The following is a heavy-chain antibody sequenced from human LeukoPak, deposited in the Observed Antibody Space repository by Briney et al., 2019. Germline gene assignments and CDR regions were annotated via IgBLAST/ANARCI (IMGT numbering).Heavy chain of an antibody. J-gene: IGHJ5*02. V-gene: IGHV1-18*01. CDR1: GYTFTSYG. Sequence: GASVKVSCKASGYTFTSYGISWVRQAPGQGLEWMGWISAYNGNTNYAQKLQGRVTMTTDTSTSTAYMELSSLRSEDTAVYYCARDRGYDFWSGYYRGDYNWFDPWGQGTLVTVSS. CDR3: ARDRGYDFWSGYYRGDYNWFDP. D-gene: IGHD3-3*01. CDR2: ISAYNGNT.